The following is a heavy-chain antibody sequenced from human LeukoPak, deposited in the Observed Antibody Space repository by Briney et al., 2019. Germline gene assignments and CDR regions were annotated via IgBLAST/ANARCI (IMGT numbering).Heavy chain of an antibody. CDR2: INPTGSSK. J-gene: IGHJ1*01. Sequence: ASVKVSCEASGYTFTSYYIHWVRQTPGQGLEWMGVINPTGSSKTYAQRFLGKFTMTSDTSTSTVYMDLSSLRSEDTAVYYCARGRSHGSFQHWGQGTLVTVSS. D-gene: IGHD5-18*01. V-gene: IGHV1-46*01. CDR3: ARGRSHGSFQH. CDR1: GYTFTSYY.